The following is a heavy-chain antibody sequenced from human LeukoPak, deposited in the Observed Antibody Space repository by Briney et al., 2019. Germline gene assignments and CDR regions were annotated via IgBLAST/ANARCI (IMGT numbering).Heavy chain of an antibody. CDR3: ARLVSSGYLFDY. D-gene: IGHD2-15*01. Sequence: SETLSLTCTVSGGSISSSSYYWGWIRQPPGKGLEWIGSIYYSGSTYYNPSLRSRVTISVDKDKNQLALKLRPVDAEGRAWYYCARLVSSGYLFDYWGQGTLVTVSS. V-gene: IGHV4-39*01. CDR1: GGSISSSSYY. J-gene: IGHJ4*02. CDR2: IYYSGST.